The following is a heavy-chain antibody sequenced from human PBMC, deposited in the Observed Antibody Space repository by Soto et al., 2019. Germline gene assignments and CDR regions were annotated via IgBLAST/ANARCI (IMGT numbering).Heavy chain of an antibody. CDR1: GGSFSGYY. V-gene: IGHV4-34*01. D-gene: IGHD3-10*01. CDR3: ARGQGVQYITMVRGVITDFDY. J-gene: IGHJ4*02. CDR2: INHSGST. Sequence: PSETLSLTCAVYGGSFSGYYWSWIRQPPGKGLEWIGEINHSGSTNYNPSLKSRVTISVDTSKNQFSLKLSSVTAADTAVYYCARGQGVQYITMVRGVITDFDYWGQGTLVTVSS.